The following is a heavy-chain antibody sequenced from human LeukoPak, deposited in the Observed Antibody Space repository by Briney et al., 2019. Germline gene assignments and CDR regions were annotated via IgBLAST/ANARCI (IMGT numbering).Heavy chain of an antibody. D-gene: IGHD2-2*01. CDR3: ARVGFDCSSTSCYEYYFDY. V-gene: IGHV3-48*04. Sequence: GGSLRLSCAASGFTFSSYWMNWVRQAPGKGLEWVSYISKSGTTKYYADSVKGRFTVSRDNAKNSLYLQMNSLRAEDTAVYYCARVGFDCSSTSCYEYYFDYWGQGNLITVSS. CDR1: GFTFSSYW. J-gene: IGHJ4*02. CDR2: ISKSGTTK.